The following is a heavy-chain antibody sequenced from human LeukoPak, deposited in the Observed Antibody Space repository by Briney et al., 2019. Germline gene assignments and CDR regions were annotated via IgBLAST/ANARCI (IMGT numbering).Heavy chain of an antibody. CDR2: IYYSGST. D-gene: IGHD2-15*01. CDR1: GGSISSSSYY. CDR3: ARQEIVVVVAATPGGMDV. J-gene: IGHJ6*02. Sequence: SETLSLTCTVSGGSISSSSYYWGWIRQPPGKGLEWIGSIYYSGSTYYNPSLKSRVTISVNTSKNQFSLKLSSVTALDTAVYYCARQEIVVVVAATPGGMDVWGQGTTVTVSS. V-gene: IGHV4-39*01.